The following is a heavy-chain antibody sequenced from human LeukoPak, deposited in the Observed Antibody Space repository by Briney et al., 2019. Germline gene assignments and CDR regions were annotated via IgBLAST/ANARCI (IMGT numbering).Heavy chain of an antibody. J-gene: IGHJ4*02. CDR1: GGSFSGYY. Sequence: SETLSLTCAVYGGSFSGYYWSWIRQPPGKGLEWIGEINHSGSTNYNPSLKSRVTISVDTSKNQFSLKLSSVTAADTAVYYCARLDAPNDYWGQGTLVTASS. CDR2: INHSGST. V-gene: IGHV4-34*01. CDR3: ARLDAPNDY. D-gene: IGHD1-1*01.